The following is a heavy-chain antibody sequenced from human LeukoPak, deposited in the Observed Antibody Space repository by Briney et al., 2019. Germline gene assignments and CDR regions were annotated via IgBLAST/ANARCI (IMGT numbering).Heavy chain of an antibody. J-gene: IGHJ4*02. CDR2: INPSGGST. Sequence: GASVKVSCKASGYTFTSYFMHWVRQAPGQGLEWMGIINPSGGSTSYAQKFQGRVTMTRDTSTSTVYMELSSLRSEDTAVYYCARVTYDFWSGYIFDYWGQGTLVTVSS. D-gene: IGHD3-3*01. CDR3: ARVTYDFWSGYIFDY. V-gene: IGHV1-46*01. CDR1: GYTFTSYF.